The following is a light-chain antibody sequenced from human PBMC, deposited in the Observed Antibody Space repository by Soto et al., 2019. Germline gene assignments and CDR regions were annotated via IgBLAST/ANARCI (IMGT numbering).Light chain of an antibody. V-gene: IGKV3-15*01. J-gene: IGKJ1*01. Sequence: EIVMTQSPATLSVSPGERATLSCRASQSVSSNLAWYKQKPGQAPRLLIYGASTRATGIPARFSGSGSGTEFTLTISSLQSEDFAVYYCQQYNNWPLWTFGQGTKVEI. CDR1: QSVSSN. CDR3: QQYNNWPLWT. CDR2: GAS.